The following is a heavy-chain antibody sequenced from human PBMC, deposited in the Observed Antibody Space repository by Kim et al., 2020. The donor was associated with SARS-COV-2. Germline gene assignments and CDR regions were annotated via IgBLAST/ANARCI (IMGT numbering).Heavy chain of an antibody. Sequence: SETLSLTCTVSGGSISSYYWSWIRQPPGKGLEWIGYIYYSGSTNYNPSLKSRVTISVDTSKNQFSLKLSSVTAADTAVYYCARDNPRVPLGYYDSSGYYPNWFDPWGQGTLVTVSS. CDR2: IYYSGST. D-gene: IGHD3-22*01. V-gene: IGHV4-59*13. J-gene: IGHJ5*02. CDR1: GGSISSYY. CDR3: ARDNPRVPLGYYDSSGYYPNWFDP.